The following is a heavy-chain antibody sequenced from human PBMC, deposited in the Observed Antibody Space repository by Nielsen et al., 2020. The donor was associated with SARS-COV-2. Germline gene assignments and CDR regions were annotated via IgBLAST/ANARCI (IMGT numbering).Heavy chain of an antibody. CDR3: AKDHFQWELPGGYFDY. CDR2: ISSSGSTI. D-gene: IGHD1-26*01. V-gene: IGHV3-48*03. J-gene: IGHJ4*02. Sequence: GESLKISCAASGFTFSSYEMNWVRQAPGKGLEWVSYISSSGSTIYYADSVKGRFTISRDNSKNTLYLQMNSLRAEDTAVYYCAKDHFQWELPGGYFDYWGQGTLVTVSS. CDR1: GFTFSSYE.